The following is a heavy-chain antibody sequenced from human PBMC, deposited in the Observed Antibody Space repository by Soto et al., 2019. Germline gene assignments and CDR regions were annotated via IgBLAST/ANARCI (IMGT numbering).Heavy chain of an antibody. D-gene: IGHD2-21*02. J-gene: IGHJ4*02. CDR2: TSYDGSNA. V-gene: IGHV3-30*03. CDR1: GFTFRSFV. Sequence: QVQLVESGGGVVQPGTSLRLSCVGYGFTFRSFVIHWVRQAPGKGLEWVALTSYDGSNAYYGDSVKGRFTISRDNSKNTVDLQMDSLRVEDTALCDCARRVTTGGLDFWGQGTLVSVSS. CDR3: ARRVTTGGLDF.